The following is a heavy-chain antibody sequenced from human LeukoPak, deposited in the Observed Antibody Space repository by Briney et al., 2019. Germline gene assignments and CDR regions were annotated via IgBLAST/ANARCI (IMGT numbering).Heavy chain of an antibody. J-gene: IGHJ4*02. CDR2: FDPEDGET. CDR1: GYTFTGYY. V-gene: IGHV1-24*01. Sequence: GASVKVSCKASGYTFTGYYMHWVRQASGKGLEWMGGFDPEDGETIYAQKFQGRVTMTEDTSTDTAYMELSSLRSEDTAVYYCAKIHYYDSSGYSLAFGYWGQGTLVTVSS. D-gene: IGHD3-22*01. CDR3: AKIHYYDSSGYSLAFGY.